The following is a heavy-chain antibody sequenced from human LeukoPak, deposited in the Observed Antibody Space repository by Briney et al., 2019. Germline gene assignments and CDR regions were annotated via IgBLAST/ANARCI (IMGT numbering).Heavy chain of an antibody. CDR2: IYYSGST. CDR3: ARGKYSYAPPDY. D-gene: IGHD5-18*01. CDR1: GGSISSSSYY. V-gene: IGHV4-61*01. Sequence: PSETLSLTCTVSGGSISSSSYYWSWIRQPPGKGLEWIGYIYYSGSTNYNPSLKSRVTISVDTSKNQFSLKLSSVTAADTAVYYCARGKYSYAPPDYWGQGTLVTVSS. J-gene: IGHJ4*02.